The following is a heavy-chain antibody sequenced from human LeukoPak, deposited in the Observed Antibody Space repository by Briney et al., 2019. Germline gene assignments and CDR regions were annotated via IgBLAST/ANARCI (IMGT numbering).Heavy chain of an antibody. CDR1: GYTFTSYA. Sequence: ASVKVSCKASGYTFTSYAMNWVRQAPGQGLEWMGWINPNSGGTNYAQKFQGRVTMTRDTSISTAYMELSRLRSDDTAVYYCACTSGGSGRWDYWGQGTLVTVSS. CDR3: ACTSGGSGRWDY. D-gene: IGHD3-10*01. CDR2: INPNSGGT. J-gene: IGHJ4*02. V-gene: IGHV1-2*02.